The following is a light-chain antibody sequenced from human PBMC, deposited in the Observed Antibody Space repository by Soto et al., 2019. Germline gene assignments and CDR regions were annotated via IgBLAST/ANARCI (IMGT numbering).Light chain of an antibody. J-gene: IGKJ1*01. Sequence: EIGLTQSPGTLSLSPGERATLSCRASQSVSSSYLAWYQQKPGQAPRLLIYGASSSATGITDSFSASGSVKDFTFTITDLEPEDFAVYYCQQYGSSPSTFGQGTKVEIK. CDR1: QSVSSSY. V-gene: IGKV3-20*01. CDR3: QQYGSSPST. CDR2: GAS.